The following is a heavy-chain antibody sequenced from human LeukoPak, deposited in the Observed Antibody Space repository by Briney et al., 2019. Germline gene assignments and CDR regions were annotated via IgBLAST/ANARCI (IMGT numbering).Heavy chain of an antibody. CDR1: GFTFSSYA. CDR3: AKDRSDSSGYYYFDY. V-gene: IGHV3-23*01. J-gene: IGHJ4*02. D-gene: IGHD3-22*01. CDR2: ISGSGGST. Sequence: GGSLRLSXAASGFTFSSYAMSWVRQAPGKGLEWVSAISGSGGSTYYADSVKGRFTISRDNSKNTLYLQMNSLRAEDTAVYYCAKDRSDSSGYYYFDYWGQGTLVTVSS.